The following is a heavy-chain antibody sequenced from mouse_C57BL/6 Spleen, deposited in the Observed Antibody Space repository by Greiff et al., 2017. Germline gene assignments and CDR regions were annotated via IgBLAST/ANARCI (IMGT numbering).Heavy chain of an antibody. J-gene: IGHJ3*01. V-gene: IGHV1-62-2*01. Sequence: VKLQASGAELVKPGASVKLSCKASGYTFTEYTIHWVKQRSGQGLAWIGWFYPGSGSIKYNEKFKDKATLTADKSTSTGYMELSRWTSEDTAVYFCARHEEEIYYGNYWFAYWGQGTLVTVSA. CDR1: GYTFTEYT. CDR3: ARHEEEIYYGNYWFAY. CDR2: FYPGSGSI. D-gene: IGHD2-1*01.